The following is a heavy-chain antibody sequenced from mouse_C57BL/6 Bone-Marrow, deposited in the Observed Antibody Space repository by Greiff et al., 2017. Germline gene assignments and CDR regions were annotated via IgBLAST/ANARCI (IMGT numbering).Heavy chain of an antibody. D-gene: IGHD1-1*01. V-gene: IGHV1-7*01. J-gene: IGHJ1*03. CDR2: IHPSSGYT. CDR3: ASPYYCGSRKGYCDV. Sequence: VQLQQSGAELAKPGASVKLSCTASGYTFTSYWMHWVKQRPGQGLEWIGYIHPSSGYTTYNQQFKDKATLTADKSSSTAYMQLSSLTYEGPAVYDGASPYYCGSRKGYCDVWGTGTTVTVSA. CDR1: GYTFTSYW.